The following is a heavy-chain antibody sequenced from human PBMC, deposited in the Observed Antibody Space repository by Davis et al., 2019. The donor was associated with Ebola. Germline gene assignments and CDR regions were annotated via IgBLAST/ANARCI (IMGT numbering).Heavy chain of an antibody. Sequence: GESLKISCAASGFIFRNYAMHWVRQAPGRGLEWVAVVSHSERERFYAGSVKGRFTISRDNSENTLYLQMNSLTADDTSVYYCARAGFDEVLDYWGQGTPVTVSS. CDR2: VSHSERER. D-gene: IGHD3-3*01. CDR1: GFIFRNYA. V-gene: IGHV3-30*04. J-gene: IGHJ4*02. CDR3: ARAGFDEVLDY.